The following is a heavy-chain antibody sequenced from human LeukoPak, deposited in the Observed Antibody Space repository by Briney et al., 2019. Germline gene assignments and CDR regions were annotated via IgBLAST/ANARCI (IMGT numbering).Heavy chain of an antibody. Sequence: GGSLRLSCAASGFTFSSDAMHWVRRAPGKGLEWVAVISYDGSNKYYADSVKGRFTISRDNSKNTLYLQMNSLRAEDTAVYYCARERYQLLFDYWGQGTLVTVSS. D-gene: IGHD2-2*01. V-gene: IGHV3-30-3*01. J-gene: IGHJ4*02. CDR1: GFTFSSDA. CDR2: ISYDGSNK. CDR3: ARERYQLLFDY.